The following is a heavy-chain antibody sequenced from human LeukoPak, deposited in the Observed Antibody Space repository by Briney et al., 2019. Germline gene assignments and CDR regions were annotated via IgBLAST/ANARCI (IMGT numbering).Heavy chain of an antibody. CDR2: ISGHVHST. D-gene: IGHD1-20*01. CDR3: ANHRTPDRYHWNYFDY. Sequence: GGSLRLSCAASGFTFRNSAMSWVRQAPGTGLEWVPSISGHVHSTYYADSVEGRFTISRDDFKNTLYLQMNSLRADDTAIYYCANHRTPDRYHWNYFDYWGQGTLVTVSS. V-gene: IGHV3-23*01. CDR1: GFTFRNSA. J-gene: IGHJ4*02.